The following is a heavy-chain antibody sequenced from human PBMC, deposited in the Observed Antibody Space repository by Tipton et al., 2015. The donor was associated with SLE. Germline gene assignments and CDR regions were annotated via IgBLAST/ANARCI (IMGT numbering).Heavy chain of an antibody. V-gene: IGHV4-59*01. CDR2: VHKSGTT. D-gene: IGHD6-13*01. J-gene: IGHJ5*02. CDR3: TRSLYNTNWFWFDP. Sequence: LRLSCTVSGGSISSYYWTWIRQPPGKGLEWIGDVHKSGTTNYNPSLKSRVTTSLGTSTNQFYLRLSSVTAAGTAVYFCTRSLYNTNWFWFDPWGQGTLVIVSS. CDR1: GGSISSYY.